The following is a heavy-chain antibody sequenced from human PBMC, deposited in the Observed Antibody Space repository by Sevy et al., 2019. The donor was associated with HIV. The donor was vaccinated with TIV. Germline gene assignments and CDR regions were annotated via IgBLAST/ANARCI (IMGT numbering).Heavy chain of an antibody. D-gene: IGHD3-22*01. J-gene: IGHJ4*02. CDR3: AKDGHYYDSSGDYLNYFDY. CDR1: GFTFTSYA. Sequence: LSLTCAASGFTFTSYAMSWVRQAPGKGLEWVSAISGSARSTYYADSVKGRFTISRDNSKNTSYLIMNSLRAEDTAVYYCAKDGHYYDSSGDYLNYFDYWGQGTLVTVSS. V-gene: IGHV3-23*01. CDR2: ISGSARST.